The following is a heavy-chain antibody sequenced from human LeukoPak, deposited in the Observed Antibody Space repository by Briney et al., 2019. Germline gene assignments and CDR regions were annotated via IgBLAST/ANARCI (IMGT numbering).Heavy chain of an antibody. CDR2: IRSKAYGGTT. V-gene: IGHV3-49*03. J-gene: IGHJ5*02. CDR3: SRGLTAAA. CDR1: GFTFGDYA. Sequence: GGSLRLSCRASGFTFGDYAVNWFRQAPGKGLEWVGFIRSKAYGGTTDYAASVKGRFTISRDDSKSIAYLQMSSLKTEDTAVYYCSRGLTAAAWGQGTLVTVSS. D-gene: IGHD2-2*01.